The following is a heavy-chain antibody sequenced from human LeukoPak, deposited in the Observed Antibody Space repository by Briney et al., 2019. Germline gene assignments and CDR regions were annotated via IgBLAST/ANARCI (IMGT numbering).Heavy chain of an antibody. J-gene: IGHJ3*02. CDR2: IIPVFGTS. Sequence: SVKVSCKASGGTFSSYAISWVRQAPGQGLEWMGGIIPVFGTSNYAQKLQGRVTMTTDTSTTTAYMELRSLRSDDTAVYYCARHRLHRLYYDSSGYYHDAFDIWGQGTMVTVSS. D-gene: IGHD3-22*01. CDR1: GGTFSSYA. V-gene: IGHV1-69*05. CDR3: ARHRLHRLYYDSSGYYHDAFDI.